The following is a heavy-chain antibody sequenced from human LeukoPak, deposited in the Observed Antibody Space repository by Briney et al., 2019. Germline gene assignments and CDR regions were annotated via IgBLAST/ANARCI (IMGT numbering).Heavy chain of an antibody. V-gene: IGHV3-74*01. CDR3: ARVLGYDYMDV. J-gene: IGHJ6*03. Sequence: GGSLRLSCAASGFTFSSYWMHWVRHAPGKGLVWVSRINSDGSSTSYADSVKGRFTISRDNAKNTLYLQMNSLRAEDTAVYYCARVLGYDYMDVWGKGTTVTISS. D-gene: IGHD3-16*01. CDR2: INSDGSST. CDR1: GFTFSSYW.